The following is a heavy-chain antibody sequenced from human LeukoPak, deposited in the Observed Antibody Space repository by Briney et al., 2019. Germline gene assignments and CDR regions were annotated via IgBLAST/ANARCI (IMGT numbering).Heavy chain of an antibody. J-gene: IGHJ6*03. V-gene: IGHV3-7*01. CDR3: ARGLVPAAIEGAQYYYMDV. CDR2: IKQDGSEK. CDR1: GFTFSSYS. D-gene: IGHD2-2*02. Sequence: GGSLRLSCAASGFTFSSYSMNWVRQAPGKGLEWVANIKQDGSEKYYVDSVKGRFTISRDNAKNSLYLQMNSLRAEDTAVYYCARGLVPAAIEGAQYYYMDVWGKGTTVTVSS.